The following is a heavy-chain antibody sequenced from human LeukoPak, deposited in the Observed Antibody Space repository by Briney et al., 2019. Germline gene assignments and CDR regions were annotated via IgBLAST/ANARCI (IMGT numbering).Heavy chain of an antibody. CDR2: IYYSGST. CDR3: ATSSRGLTGYYWYFDL. Sequence: SETLSLTCTVSGGSISSYYWSWIRPPPGKGLEWIGYIYYSGSTDYNPSLKSRVTISVDTSKNQFSLKLSSVTAADTAVYYCATSSRGLTGYYWYFDLWGRGTLVTVSS. CDR1: GGSISSYY. V-gene: IGHV4-59*01. D-gene: IGHD7-27*01. J-gene: IGHJ2*01.